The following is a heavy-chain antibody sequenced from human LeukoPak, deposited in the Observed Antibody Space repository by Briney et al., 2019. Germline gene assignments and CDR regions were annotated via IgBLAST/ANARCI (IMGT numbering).Heavy chain of an antibody. Sequence: GGSLRLSCVASGITFSTYSMNWVRQAPGKGLEWVSYISSFSGTINYADSVKGRFTTSRDNSKNTLCLQMNSLRAEDTAVYYCAKEIWPTVTTPGHTHFDYWGQGTLVTVSS. J-gene: IGHJ4*02. D-gene: IGHD4-17*01. CDR2: ISSFSGTI. V-gene: IGHV3-48*01. CDR1: GITFSTYS. CDR3: AKEIWPTVTTPGHTHFDY.